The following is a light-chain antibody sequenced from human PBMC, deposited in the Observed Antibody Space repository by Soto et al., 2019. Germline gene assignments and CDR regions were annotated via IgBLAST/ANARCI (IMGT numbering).Light chain of an antibody. CDR2: SAS. Sequence: EVVLTQSPGTLSLSPGGRVTLSCRASQSVSGSYLAWYQHKPGQAPRLLIYSASIRATGVPDRFSGSGSGTDFTLTISRLEPEDFAVYYCQQYARSITFGGGTKVDIK. V-gene: IGKV3-20*01. CDR1: QSVSGSY. CDR3: QQYARSIT. J-gene: IGKJ4*01.